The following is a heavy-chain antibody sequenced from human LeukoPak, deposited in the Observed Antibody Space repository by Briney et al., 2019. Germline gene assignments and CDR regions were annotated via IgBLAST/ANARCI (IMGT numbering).Heavy chain of an antibody. J-gene: IGHJ6*03. D-gene: IGHD3-22*01. V-gene: IGHV4-4*07. Sequence: PSETLSLTCTVSGGSIISNYWSWIRQSAGTGLEWIGRIYGSGITDYNPSLKSRVTMSLDTSRKQFSLRLTSVTAADTAVYYCARLKFYDSTGYSPGYYMDVWGKRTKVSVFS. CDR3: ARLKFYDSTGYSPGYYMDV. CDR2: IYGSGIT. CDR1: GGSIISNY.